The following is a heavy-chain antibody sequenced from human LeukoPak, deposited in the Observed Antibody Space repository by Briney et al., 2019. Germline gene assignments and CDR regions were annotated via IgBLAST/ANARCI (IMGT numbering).Heavy chain of an antibody. V-gene: IGHV4-59*04. CDR1: GGSFTGYY. CDR2: IYYSGTT. CDR3: ARHMGGGLDY. D-gene: IGHD2-21*01. Sequence: SETLSLTCAVSGGSFTGYYWSWIRQPPEKGLEWIGTIYYSGTTYYNSSLKSRVTLSVDTSKNQFSLKLTSVTVADTAVYYCARHMGGGLDYWGQGTLVTVSS. J-gene: IGHJ4*02.